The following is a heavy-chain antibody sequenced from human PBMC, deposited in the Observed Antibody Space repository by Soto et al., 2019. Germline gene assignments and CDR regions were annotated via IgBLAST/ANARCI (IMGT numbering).Heavy chain of an antibody. CDR2: IYYSGST. J-gene: IGHJ4*02. CDR1: GGYISSSSYY. CDR3: APFDWLTHY. V-gene: IGHV4-39*01. D-gene: IGHD3-9*01. Sequence: QLHLQESGPGLVKPSETLSLTCTVSGGYISSSSYYWDWIRQPPGKGLEWIGSIYYSGSTYYNPSLKSRVTISVDTSKNQFSLKLSSVTAADTAVYYCAPFDWLTHYWGQGTLVTVSS.